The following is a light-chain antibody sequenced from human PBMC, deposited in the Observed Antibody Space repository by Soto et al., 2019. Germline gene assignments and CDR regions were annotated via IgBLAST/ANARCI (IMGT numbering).Light chain of an antibody. CDR2: RNN. CDR3: AAWDDSLSGSGV. Sequence: QSALTQPPSASGTPGQRVTISCSGSGSNIGSNYVYWYQQLPGTAPKLLIYRNNQRPSGVPDRFSGSKSGTSASLAISGLRSEDEADYYCAAWDDSLSGSGVLGTGTKVTVL. V-gene: IGLV1-47*01. J-gene: IGLJ1*01. CDR1: GSNIGSNY.